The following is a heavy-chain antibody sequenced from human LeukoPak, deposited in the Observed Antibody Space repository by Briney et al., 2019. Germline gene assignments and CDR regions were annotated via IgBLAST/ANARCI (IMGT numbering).Heavy chain of an antibody. V-gene: IGHV3-74*01. Sequence: GGSLRLSCAASGFTFSSYWMHWVRQAQGRGLVWVSRINSDGSTTNYADSVKGRFTISRDNVKNTVDLQMNSLRAEDTTVYYCTRSSRYDSLNMDVWGKGTTVTVSS. CDR3: TRSSRYDSLNMDV. CDR1: GFTFSSYW. CDR2: INSDGSTT. J-gene: IGHJ6*03. D-gene: IGHD3-16*02.